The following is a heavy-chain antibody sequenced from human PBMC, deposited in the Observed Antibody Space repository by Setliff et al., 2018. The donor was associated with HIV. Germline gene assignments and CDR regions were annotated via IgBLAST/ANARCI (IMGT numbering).Heavy chain of an antibody. V-gene: IGHV1-18*01. CDR3: TTEFPLSSPYYYDSSGYYY. Sequence: ASVKVSCKASGYTFTSSGISWVRQAPGQGLEWMGWISAYNGNTNYAQKFQGRVTMTEDTSTDTAYMELRSLRSEDTAVYYCTTEFPLSSPYYYDSSGYYYWGQGTLVTVSS. CDR1: GYTFTSSG. D-gene: IGHD3-22*01. J-gene: IGHJ4*02. CDR2: ISAYNGNT.